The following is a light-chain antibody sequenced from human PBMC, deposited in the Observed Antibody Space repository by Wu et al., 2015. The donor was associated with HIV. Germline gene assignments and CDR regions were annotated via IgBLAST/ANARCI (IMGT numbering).Light chain of an antibody. CDR3: QQYHTYRT. V-gene: IGKV1-5*03. J-gene: IGKJ1*01. CDR2: RAS. CDR1: QDIGPW. Sequence: ASVGDRVTITCRASQDIGPWLAWYQQKPGKAPRLLIYRASNLMNGVPSRFSGSGSGTEFTLTVSSLQPDDFATYYCQQYHTYRTFGQGTKVEIK.